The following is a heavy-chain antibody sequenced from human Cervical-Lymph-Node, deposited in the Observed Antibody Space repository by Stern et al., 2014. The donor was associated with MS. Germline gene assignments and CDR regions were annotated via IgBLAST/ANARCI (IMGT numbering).Heavy chain of an antibody. D-gene: IGHD2-21*01. Sequence: VQLVESGGGLVKPGGSLRLSCTASGFTFSSYSMNWVRQAPGKGLEWVSSISSSGGNIYYADSLTGRFTISRDNAKNSLNLQMNNLRAEDTAVYYCARARPGGVNAIDADYWGQGSLVTVSS. V-gene: IGHV3-21*01. CDR3: ARARPGGVNAIDADY. J-gene: IGHJ4*02. CDR1: GFTFSSYS. CDR2: ISSSGGNI.